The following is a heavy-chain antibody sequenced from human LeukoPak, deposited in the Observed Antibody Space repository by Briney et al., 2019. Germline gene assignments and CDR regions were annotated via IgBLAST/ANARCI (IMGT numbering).Heavy chain of an antibody. D-gene: IGHD4-17*01. CDR1: GYTFANYD. Sequence: ASVKVSCKASGYTFANYDINWVRQASGQGLEWMGWMNPHSGNTGYAQNFQGRVAMTRNTSISTAYMELRSLRSEDTAVYYCARLSSHYGDYKVDPWGQGTLVTVSS. CDR3: ARLSSHYGDYKVDP. V-gene: IGHV1-8*01. J-gene: IGHJ5*02. CDR2: MNPHSGNT.